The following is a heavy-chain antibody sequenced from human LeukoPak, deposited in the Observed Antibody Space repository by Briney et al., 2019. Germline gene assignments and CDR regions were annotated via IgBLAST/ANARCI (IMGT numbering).Heavy chain of an antibody. CDR2: IYYSGST. D-gene: IGHD1-14*01. V-gene: IGHV4-59*11. CDR1: VGSISSHY. J-gene: IGHJ3*02. CDR3: ARGDPDRDDAFDI. Sequence: SETLSLTCTVSVGSISSHYWSWIRQTPGKGLEWIGYIYYSGSTNYNPSLKSRVTISVDTSKNQFSLKLSSVTAADTAVYYCARGDPDRDDAFDIWGQGTMVTVSS.